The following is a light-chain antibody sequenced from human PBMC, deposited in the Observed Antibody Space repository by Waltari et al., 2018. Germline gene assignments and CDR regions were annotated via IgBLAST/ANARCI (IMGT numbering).Light chain of an antibody. CDR2: GTF. CDR3: QQYDISPLT. Sequence: EIVLTQSPGTLSLSPGEGATLSCRTSQTIRTTYLAWDQQKPGQAPTPRIYGTFSRATGIPDRFTGSGSGTDFSLTISSLEAEDFATYYCQQYDISPLTFGGGTKVEIK. CDR1: QTIRTTY. J-gene: IGKJ4*01. V-gene: IGKV3-20*01.